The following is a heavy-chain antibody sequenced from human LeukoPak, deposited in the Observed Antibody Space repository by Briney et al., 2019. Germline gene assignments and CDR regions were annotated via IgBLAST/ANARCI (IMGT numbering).Heavy chain of an antibody. CDR2: INPNSGGT. V-gene: IGHV1-2*02. CDR3: ARERMTTAANWFDP. CDR1: GYTFTGYY. Sequence: ASVKVSCMASGYTFTGYYMHWVRQAPGQGLEWMGWINPNSGGTNYAQKFQGRVTMTRDTSISTASMELSRLRSDDTAVYYCARERMTTAANWFDPWGQGTLVTVSS. J-gene: IGHJ5*02. D-gene: IGHD4-11*01.